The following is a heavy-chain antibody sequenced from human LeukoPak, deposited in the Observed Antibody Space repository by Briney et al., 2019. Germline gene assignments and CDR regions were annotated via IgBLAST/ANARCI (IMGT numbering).Heavy chain of an antibody. CDR1: GGSIRSYY. D-gene: IGHD3-10*01. Sequence: SETLSLTCTVSGGSIRSYYWSWIRQPPGKGLEWIGYIYYSGSTNYNPSLKSRVTISVDTSKNQFSLKLSSVTAADTAVYYCARKGYYGPFDPWGQGTLVTVSS. V-gene: IGHV4-59*08. J-gene: IGHJ5*02. CDR2: IYYSGST. CDR3: ARKGYYGPFDP.